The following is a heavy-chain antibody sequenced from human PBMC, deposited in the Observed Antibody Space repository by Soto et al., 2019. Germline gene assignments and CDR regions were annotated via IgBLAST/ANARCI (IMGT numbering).Heavy chain of an antibody. CDR1: GYTFSSYD. V-gene: IGHV1-18*04. CDR3: ARVPIVVVTAANYYGMDV. J-gene: IGHJ6*02. D-gene: IGHD2-21*02. CDR2: ISAYNGNT. Sequence: QDQLVQSGAEVKKPGASVKVSCKASGYTFSSYDINWVRQAPGQGLEWMGWISAYNGNTNYAQNLQGRVTMTTDTSTTTDYMELRSLRSDDTAVYYCARVPIVVVTAANYYGMDVWGQGTTVTVSS.